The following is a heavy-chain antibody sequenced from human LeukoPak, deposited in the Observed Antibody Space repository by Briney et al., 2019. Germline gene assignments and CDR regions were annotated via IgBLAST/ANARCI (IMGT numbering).Heavy chain of an antibody. D-gene: IGHD3-22*01. V-gene: IGHV1-69*05. J-gene: IGHJ4*02. CDR3: AREVGYYYDSSGYYHFDY. CDR2: TIPIFGTA. CDR1: GGTFSSYA. Sequence: SVKVSCKASGGTFSSYAISWVRQAPGQGLEWMGGTIPIFGTANYAQKFQGRVTITTDESTSTAYMELSSLRSEDTAVYYCAREVGYYYDSSGYYHFDYWGQGTLVTVSS.